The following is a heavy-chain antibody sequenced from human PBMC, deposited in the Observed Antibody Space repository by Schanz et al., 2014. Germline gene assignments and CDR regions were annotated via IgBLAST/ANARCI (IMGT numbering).Heavy chain of an antibody. J-gene: IGHJ4*02. Sequence: QVQLVESGGGLVKPGGSLRLSCAASGFIFSDYFMTWIRQAPGKGLEWLSYISSSGTSTYYADSVKGRFTISRDNSKNTLYLQMNSLRAEDTAVYYCAKGQLLSYYFDYWGQGTLVTVSS. CDR2: ISSSGTST. CDR1: GFIFSDYF. D-gene: IGHD2-21*01. CDR3: AKGQLLSYYFDY. V-gene: IGHV3-11*01.